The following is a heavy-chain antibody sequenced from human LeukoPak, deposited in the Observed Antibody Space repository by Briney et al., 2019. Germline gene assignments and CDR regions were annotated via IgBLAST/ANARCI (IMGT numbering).Heavy chain of an antibody. CDR2: ITGSGNYI. J-gene: IGHJ3*01. V-gene: IGHV3-21*06. CDR1: GFIFSIHT. Sequence: PGGSLRLSCAASGFIFSIHTMDWVRQAPGEGLEWVSSITGSGNYIHYADSARGRFSISRDNSKNSLFLQMDSLRAEDTAVYYCARSSKRSGPNDALDLWGQGTMVIVSS. D-gene: IGHD3-3*01. CDR3: ARSSKRSGPNDALDL.